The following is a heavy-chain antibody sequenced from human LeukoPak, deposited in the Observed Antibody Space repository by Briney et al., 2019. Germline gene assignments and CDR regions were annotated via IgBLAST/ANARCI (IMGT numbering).Heavy chain of an antibody. CDR1: GITFTKAW. CDR3: AKRRGGSYYVGIDY. J-gene: IGHJ4*02. V-gene: IGHV3-15*01. D-gene: IGHD1-26*01. CDR2: FNRRSDGETT. Sequence: PGGSLRLSCAASGITFTKAWMSWVRQAPGEGLEWVGRFNRRSDGETTDYAAPVKGRFTISRDNSKNTLYLQMNSLRVEDTAVYYCAKRRGGSYYVGIDYWGQGTLVTVSS.